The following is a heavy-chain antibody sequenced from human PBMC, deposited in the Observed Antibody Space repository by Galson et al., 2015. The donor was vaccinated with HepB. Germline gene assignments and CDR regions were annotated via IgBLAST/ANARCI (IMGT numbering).Heavy chain of an antibody. CDR3: AKDGMGYVAAS. V-gene: IGHV3-9*01. CDR2: ISWNSDTI. J-gene: IGHJ5*02. CDR1: GFTFDDYA. Sequence: SLRLSCAASGFTFDDYAMHWVRQAPGKGLEWVSGISWNSDTIDYADSVKGRFTISRDKAKNSLYQQMNSLRAEDTALYYCAKDGMGYVAASWGQASLVTVSS. D-gene: IGHD5-12*01.